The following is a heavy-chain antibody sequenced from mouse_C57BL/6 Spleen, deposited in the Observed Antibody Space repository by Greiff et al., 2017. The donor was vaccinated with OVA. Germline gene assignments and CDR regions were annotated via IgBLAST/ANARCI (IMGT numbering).Heavy chain of an antibody. D-gene: IGHD2-1*01. CDR3: ARERGYGNFWFAY. Sequence: EVQLQQSGPGLVKPSQSLSLTCSVTGYSITSGYYWNWIRQFPGNKLEWMGYISYDGSNNYNPSLKNRISITRDTSKNQFFLKLNSVTTEDTATYYCARERGYGNFWFAYWGQGTLVTVSA. CDR2: ISYDGSN. CDR1: GYSITSGYY. J-gene: IGHJ3*01. V-gene: IGHV3-6*01.